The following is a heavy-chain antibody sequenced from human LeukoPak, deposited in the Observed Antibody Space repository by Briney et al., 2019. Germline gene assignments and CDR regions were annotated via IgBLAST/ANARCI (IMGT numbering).Heavy chain of an antibody. J-gene: IGHJ3*02. CDR3: ARWDSGSRGGAFDI. CDR2: IYYSGST. Sequence: SETLSLTCTVSGGSISSSSYYWGWIRQPPGKGLEWIGSIYYSGSTYYNPSLKSRVTISVDTSKNQFSLKLSSVTAAGTAVYYCARWDSGSRGGAFDIWGQGTMVTVSS. CDR1: GGSISSSSYY. D-gene: IGHD1-26*01. V-gene: IGHV4-39*07.